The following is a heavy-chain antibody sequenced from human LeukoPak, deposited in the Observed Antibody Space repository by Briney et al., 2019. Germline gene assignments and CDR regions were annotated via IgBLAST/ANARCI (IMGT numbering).Heavy chain of an antibody. D-gene: IGHD4-17*01. J-gene: IGHJ4*02. CDR1: GGTFSSYA. Sequence: ASVKVSCKASGGTFSSYAISWVRQAPGQGLEWMGRIIPILGIANYAQKFQGRVTITADKSTGTAYMELSSLRSEDTAVYYCARDQSPYGDYSFGYWGQGTLVTVSS. CDR2: IIPILGIA. V-gene: IGHV1-69*04. CDR3: ARDQSPYGDYSFGY.